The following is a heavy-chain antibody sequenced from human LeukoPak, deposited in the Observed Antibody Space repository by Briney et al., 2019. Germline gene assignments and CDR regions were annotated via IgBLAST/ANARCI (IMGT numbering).Heavy chain of an antibody. J-gene: IGHJ4*02. CDR1: GGSISSGGYY. D-gene: IGHD4-11*01. CDR2: IYYNGNT. CDR3: ARERYGNYN. Sequence: KTSETLSLTCTVSGGSISSGGYYWSWIRQHPGEGLEWIGYIYYNGNTYYKPSLKSRLTISVDTSKNQFSLKLSSVTAADTAVYYCARERYGNYNWGQGTLVTVSS. V-gene: IGHV4-31*03.